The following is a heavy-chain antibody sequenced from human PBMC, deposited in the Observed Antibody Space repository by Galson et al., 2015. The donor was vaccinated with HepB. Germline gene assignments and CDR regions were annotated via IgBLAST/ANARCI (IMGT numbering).Heavy chain of an antibody. CDR1: GFTFSTYA. Sequence: SLRLSCAASGFTFSTYAMSWVRQAPGKGLEWVSAISGSGGRTYYADSVKGRFTISRDNSKKTLYLQMNSLRAEDTAVYYCAKLYDGSGYYYVGVGLFDYWGQGTLVTVSS. J-gene: IGHJ4*02. CDR3: AKLYDGSGYYYVGVGLFDY. CDR2: ISGSGGRT. D-gene: IGHD3-22*01. V-gene: IGHV3-23*01.